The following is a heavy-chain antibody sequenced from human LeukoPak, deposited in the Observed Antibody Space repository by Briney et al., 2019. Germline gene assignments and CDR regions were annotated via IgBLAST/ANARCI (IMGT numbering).Heavy chain of an antibody. Sequence: GGSLRRSCAASGFTFSSYSMNWVRQAPGKGLEWVSSISSSSSYIYYADSVKGRFTISRDNAKNSLYLQMNSLRAEDTAVYYCARDDVGDYYYGMDVWGQGTTVTVSS. V-gene: IGHV3-21*01. D-gene: IGHD1-26*01. CDR2: ISSSSSYI. CDR3: ARDDVGDYYYGMDV. CDR1: GFTFSSYS. J-gene: IGHJ6*02.